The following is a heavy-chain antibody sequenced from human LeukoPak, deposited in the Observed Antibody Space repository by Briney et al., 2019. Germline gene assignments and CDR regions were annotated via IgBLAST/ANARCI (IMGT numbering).Heavy chain of an antibody. CDR3: TRHGGRDYYDSTEDAFDI. J-gene: IGHJ3*02. CDR2: IRSKAHSYAT. D-gene: IGHD3-22*01. V-gene: IGHV3-73*01. CDR1: GFTFSGSA. Sequence: PGGSLTLSCAASGFTFSGSAMHWVRQASGKGLEWVGRIRSKAHSYATAYAASVKGRFTISRDDSKNTAYLQMNSLKTEDTAVYYCTRHGGRDYYDSTEDAFDIWGQGTMVTVSS.